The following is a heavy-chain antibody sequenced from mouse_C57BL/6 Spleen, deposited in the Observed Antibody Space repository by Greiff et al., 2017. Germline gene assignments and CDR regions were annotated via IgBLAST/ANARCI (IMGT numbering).Heavy chain of an antibody. CDR2: ISSGGSYT. V-gene: IGHV5-6*01. Sequence: EVKLVESGGDLVKPGGSLKLSCAASGFTFSSYGMSWVRQTPDKRLEWVATISSGGSYTYYPDSVQGRFTISRDNAKNTLYLQMSSLRSEDTAMYYCAREGNGYFDVWGTGTTVTVSS. CDR3: AREGNGYFDV. J-gene: IGHJ1*03. CDR1: GFTFSSYG.